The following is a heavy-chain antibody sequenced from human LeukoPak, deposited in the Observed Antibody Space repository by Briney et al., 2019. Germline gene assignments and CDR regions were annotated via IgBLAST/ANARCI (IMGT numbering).Heavy chain of an antibody. CDR2: ISWNSGSI. CDR3: AVARTTVDY. V-gene: IGHV3-9*01. J-gene: IGHJ4*02. CDR1: GFTFDDYA. D-gene: IGHD1-1*01. Sequence: PGGSLRLSCAASGFTFDDYAMHWVRQAPGKGLEWVSGISWNSGSIGYADSVKGRFTISRDNAKNSLYLQMNSLRAEDTAVYYCAVARTTVDYWGQGTLVTVSS.